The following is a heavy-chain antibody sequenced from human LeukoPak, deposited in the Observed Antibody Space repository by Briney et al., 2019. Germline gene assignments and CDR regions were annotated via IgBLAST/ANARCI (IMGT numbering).Heavy chain of an antibody. Sequence: ASVKVSCKASGGTFSSYAISWVRQAPGQGLEWMGGIIPIFGTANYAQKFQGRVTITADESTSTAYMELSSLRSEDTAVYYCARVQNLAETYYYDSSGRTDAFDIWGQGTMVTVSS. J-gene: IGHJ3*02. CDR3: ARVQNLAETYYYDSSGRTDAFDI. CDR2: IIPIFGTA. V-gene: IGHV1-69*01. CDR1: GGTFSSYA. D-gene: IGHD3-22*01.